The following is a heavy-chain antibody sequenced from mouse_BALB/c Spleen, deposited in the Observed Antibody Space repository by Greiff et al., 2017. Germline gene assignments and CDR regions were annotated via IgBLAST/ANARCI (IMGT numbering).Heavy chain of an antibody. V-gene: IGHV14-1*02. CDR1: GFNIKDYY. D-gene: IGHD2-2*01. CDR2: IDPENGNT. CDR3: AVYYGYGAWFAY. Sequence: VQLKESGAELVRPGALVKLSCKASGFNIKDYYMHWVKQRPEQGLEWIGWIDPENGNTIYDPKFQGKASITADTSSNTAYLQLSSLTSEDTAVYYCAVYYGYGAWFAYWGQGTLVTVSA. J-gene: IGHJ3*01.